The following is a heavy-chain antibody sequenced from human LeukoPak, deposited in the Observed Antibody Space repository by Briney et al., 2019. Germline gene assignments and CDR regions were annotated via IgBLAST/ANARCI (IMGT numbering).Heavy chain of an antibody. D-gene: IGHD1-1*01. CDR2: TTPDSGGT. Sequence: ASVNVSCKCSGSTFTGYYMHWVRQAPAQGLEWVGLTTPDSGGTNYAQTFQGRVTMTRATSINTAYMELSRLRSDDTAVYYCARDKQLDWAHYFYLYIDVWGKGTTVSVSS. J-gene: IGHJ6*03. CDR1: GSTFTGYY. V-gene: IGHV1-2*02. CDR3: ARDKQLDWAHYFYLYIDV.